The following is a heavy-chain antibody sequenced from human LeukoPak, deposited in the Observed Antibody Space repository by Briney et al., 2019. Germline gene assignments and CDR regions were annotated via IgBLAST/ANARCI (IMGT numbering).Heavy chain of an antibody. J-gene: IGHJ4*02. V-gene: IGHV3-23*01. CDR2: SSGSGGST. CDR3: AKEGYEAVAGTHFDY. CDR1: GFTVSGNY. D-gene: IGHD6-19*01. Sequence: GGSLRLSCAASGFTVSGNYMTWVRQSPGKGLEWVSGSSGSGGSTYYADAVKGRFTISRDNSKNTLFLQMNSLRVEDTAVYYCAKEGYEAVAGTHFDYWGQGTLVTVSS.